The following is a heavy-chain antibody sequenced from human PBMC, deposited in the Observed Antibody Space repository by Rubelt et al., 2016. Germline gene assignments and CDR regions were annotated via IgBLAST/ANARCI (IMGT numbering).Heavy chain of an antibody. CDR2: IHAYTGNT. CDR3: ARDKVGLGYYCDH. V-gene: IGHV1-18*01. D-gene: IGHD3-16*01. Sequence: QVQLVQSGAEVKKPGASVKVSCKASGYTFINYGISWVRQAPGQGLEWMGWIHAYTGNTNYAQKVKGRVAVTRETSTSTVYMELSRLRSEDTAVYYCARDKVGLGYYCDHWGQGTLVTVSS. J-gene: IGHJ4*02. CDR1: GYTFINYG.